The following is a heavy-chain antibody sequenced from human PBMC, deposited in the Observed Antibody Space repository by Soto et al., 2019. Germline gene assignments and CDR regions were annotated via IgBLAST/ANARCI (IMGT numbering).Heavy chain of an antibody. CDR2: LHDSGFT. J-gene: IGHJ4*02. V-gene: IGHV4-59*01. CDR3: AKDQRAHSYGGFDY. CDR1: GGSISSDY. Sequence: SETRCVTCTVSGGSISSDYWSWIRQPLGKGLEWIGYLHDSGFTNYNTSLRRRVTISVETSNNQLSLKLTSVTAADTAVYYGAKDQRAHSYGGFDYWAQGPRVTVS. D-gene: IGHD5-18*01.